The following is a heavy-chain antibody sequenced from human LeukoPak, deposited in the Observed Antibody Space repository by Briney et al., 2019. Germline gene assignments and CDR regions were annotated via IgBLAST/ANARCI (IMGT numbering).Heavy chain of an antibody. J-gene: IGHJ4*02. CDR2: INPSGGST. V-gene: IGHV1-46*01. Sequence: GASVKVSFKASGYTFTSYYMHWVRQAPGQGLEWMGIINPSGGSTSYAQKFQGRVTMTRDTSTSTVYMELSSLRSEDTAVYYCARDRQVVTAIPQPTAFDYWGQGTLVTVSS. CDR3: ARDRQVVTAIPQPTAFDY. CDR1: GYTFTSYY. D-gene: IGHD2-21*02.